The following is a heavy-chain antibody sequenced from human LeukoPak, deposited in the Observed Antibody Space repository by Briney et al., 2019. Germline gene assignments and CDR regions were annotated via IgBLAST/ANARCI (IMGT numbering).Heavy chain of an antibody. Sequence: PGGSLRLSCAASGFTFSSYSMSWVRQAPGKGLEWVSSISGSGGSTYYADSVKGRFTISRDNSKNTLYLQMNSLRVEDTAVCYCAKDPVGYCSGGSCPGPFDYWGQGTLVTVSS. CDR2: ISGSGGST. CDR1: GFTFSSYS. D-gene: IGHD2-15*01. J-gene: IGHJ4*02. CDR3: AKDPVGYCSGGSCPGPFDY. V-gene: IGHV3-23*01.